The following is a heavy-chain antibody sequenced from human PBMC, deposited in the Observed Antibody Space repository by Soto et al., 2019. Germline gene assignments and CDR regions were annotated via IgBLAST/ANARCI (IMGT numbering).Heavy chain of an antibody. CDR3: AKFAWQQLAEGY. CDR2: ISGSGGST. J-gene: IGHJ4*02. CDR1: GFTFSSYA. Sequence: PAGSLLLSCEDSGFTFSSYAMRWVRQAPGKGLEWVSAISGSGGSTYYADSVKGRFTISRDNSKNTLYLQMNSLRAEDTAVYYCAKFAWQQLAEGYWGQGTLVTVSS. D-gene: IGHD6-13*01. V-gene: IGHV3-23*01.